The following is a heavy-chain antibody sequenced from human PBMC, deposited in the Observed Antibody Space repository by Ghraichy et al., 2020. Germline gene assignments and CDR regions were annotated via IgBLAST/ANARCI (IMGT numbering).Heavy chain of an antibody. CDR3: ARDGFYYDSSGFDS. CDR2: IYTSGTT. V-gene: IGHV4-4*07. Sequence: ETLSLTCSVSGGSVSSYYWGWIRQAAGKGLEWIGRIYTSGTTDYNPSLKSRVTMSVDTSKNQFSLEVTSVTAADTAVYYCARDGFYYDSSGFDSWVQGILVTVSS. CDR1: GGSVSSYY. J-gene: IGHJ4*02. D-gene: IGHD3-22*01.